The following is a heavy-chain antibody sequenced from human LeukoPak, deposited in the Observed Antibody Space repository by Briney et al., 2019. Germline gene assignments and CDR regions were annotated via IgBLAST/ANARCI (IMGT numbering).Heavy chain of an antibody. CDR3: AKGSAASRPYYFDY. D-gene: IGHD6-25*01. Sequence: GGSLRLSCAASGFTFSSYAMHWVRQAPGKGLEWVSAITDSGGSTYYADSVKGRFTISRDNSKNTLYLQMNSLRVEDTAVYYCAKGSAASRPYYFDYWGQGTLVTVSS. CDR1: GFTFSSYA. CDR2: ITDSGGST. J-gene: IGHJ4*02. V-gene: IGHV3-23*01.